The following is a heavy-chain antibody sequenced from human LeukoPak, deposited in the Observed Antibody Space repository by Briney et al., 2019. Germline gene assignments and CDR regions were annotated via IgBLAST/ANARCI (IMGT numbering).Heavy chain of an antibody. D-gene: IGHD2-2*01. J-gene: IGHJ6*04. CDR3: TLNTMPTV. CDR2: IKSKTDGGTT. Sequence: GGSLGLSCEASGLTFSKAWMSWVGQAPGKGLEWVGRIKSKTDGGTTDYAAPVKGRFTISRDDSKNTLYLQMNSLKTEDTAVYYCTLNTMPTVWGKGTTVTISS. V-gene: IGHV3-15*01. CDR1: GLTFSKAW.